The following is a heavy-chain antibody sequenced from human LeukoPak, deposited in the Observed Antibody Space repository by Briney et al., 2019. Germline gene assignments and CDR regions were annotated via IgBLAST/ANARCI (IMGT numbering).Heavy chain of an antibody. CDR3: AKVGSSNIPMDAFDI. Sequence: GGSLRLSCAASGFSFSSYAVHWVRQAPGKGLEWVALISYDGSNKYYADSVKGRFTISRDNSKNTLYLQMNSLRAEDTAVYYCAKVGSSNIPMDAFDIWGQGTMVTVSS. J-gene: IGHJ3*02. CDR1: GFSFSSYA. CDR2: ISYDGSNK. D-gene: IGHD6-13*01. V-gene: IGHV3-30-3*01.